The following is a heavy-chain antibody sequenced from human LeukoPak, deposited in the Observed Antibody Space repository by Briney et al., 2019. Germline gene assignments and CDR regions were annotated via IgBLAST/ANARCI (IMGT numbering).Heavy chain of an antibody. V-gene: IGHV3-73*01. Sequence: GGSLRLSCEASGFTFSDSAMHWVRQTSGKGLEWVGRIKTKANGYATAYSASVNGRFTIDRDDSRNTAYLQMNSLKTEDTAVYYCTRSGAYFWHNDYWGQGTLVTVSS. D-gene: IGHD1-26*01. CDR3: TRSGAYFWHNDY. J-gene: IGHJ4*02. CDR1: GFTFSDSA. CDR2: IKTKANGYAT.